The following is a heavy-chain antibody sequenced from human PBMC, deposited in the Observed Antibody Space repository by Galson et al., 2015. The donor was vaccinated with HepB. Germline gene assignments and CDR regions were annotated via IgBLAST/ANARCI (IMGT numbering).Heavy chain of an antibody. Sequence: CKASGGTFSSYAISWVRQAPGQGLEWMGRIIPILGIANYAQKFQGRVTITADKSTSTAYMELSSLRSEDTAVYYCASSVIAAAGSFDYWGQGTLVTVSS. CDR2: IIPILGIA. D-gene: IGHD6-13*01. CDR3: ASSVIAAAGSFDY. V-gene: IGHV1-69*04. CDR1: GGTFSSYA. J-gene: IGHJ4*02.